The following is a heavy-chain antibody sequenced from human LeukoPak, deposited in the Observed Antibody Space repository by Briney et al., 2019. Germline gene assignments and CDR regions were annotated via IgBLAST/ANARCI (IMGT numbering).Heavy chain of an antibody. Sequence: ASVKVSCKASGYTFTIYGISWVRQAPGQGLEWMGWICAYNGNTNYAQRLQGRVTMTTDTSTSTAYMELRSLRSDDTAVYYCARWGDYYDSSGYPSDYWGQGTLVTVSS. V-gene: IGHV1-18*01. D-gene: IGHD3-22*01. CDR1: GYTFTIYG. CDR3: ARWGDYYDSSGYPSDY. J-gene: IGHJ4*02. CDR2: ICAYNGNT.